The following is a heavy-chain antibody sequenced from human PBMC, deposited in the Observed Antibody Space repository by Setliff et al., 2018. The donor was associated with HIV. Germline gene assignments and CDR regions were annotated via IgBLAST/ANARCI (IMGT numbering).Heavy chain of an antibody. Sequence: SETLSLTCTVSGGSISSGNYYWSWIRQPAGKGLEWIGHISTSGRTNYNPSLMSRLTISVDTSKNQFSLKLSSVTAAYTAVYHCARADNYYYDSGAFKSGLDAFDIWGQGTMVTVSS. CDR2: ISTSGRT. D-gene: IGHD3-22*01. CDR3: ARADNYYYDSGAFKSGLDAFDI. V-gene: IGHV4-61*09. J-gene: IGHJ3*02. CDR1: GGSISSGNYY.